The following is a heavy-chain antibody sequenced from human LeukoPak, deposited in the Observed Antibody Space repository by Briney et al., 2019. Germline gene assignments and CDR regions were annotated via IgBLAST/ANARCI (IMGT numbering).Heavy chain of an antibody. Sequence: GASVTVSCKVSGYTLTELSMHWVRQAPGKGLEWMGGFDPEDGETIYAQKFQGRVTMTEDTSTDTAYMELSSLRSEDTAVYYCATYLPLTGYTNFDYWGQGTLVTVSS. CDR3: ATYLPLTGYTNFDY. CDR2: FDPEDGET. D-gene: IGHD3-9*01. V-gene: IGHV1-24*01. J-gene: IGHJ4*02. CDR1: GYTLTELS.